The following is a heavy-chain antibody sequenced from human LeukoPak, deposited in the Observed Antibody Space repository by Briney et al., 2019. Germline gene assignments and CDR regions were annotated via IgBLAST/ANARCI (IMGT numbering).Heavy chain of an antibody. D-gene: IGHD6-19*01. CDR3: ARAFWWEIDSSGWGRFDP. Sequence: GASVTVSCKASGGTFSSYAISWVRQAPGQGLEWMGGIIPIFGTANYAQKFQGRVTITADESTSTAYMELSSLRSEDTAVYYCARAFWWEIDSSGWGRFDPWGQGTLVTVSS. J-gene: IGHJ5*02. CDR2: IIPIFGTA. CDR1: GGTFSSYA. V-gene: IGHV1-69*01.